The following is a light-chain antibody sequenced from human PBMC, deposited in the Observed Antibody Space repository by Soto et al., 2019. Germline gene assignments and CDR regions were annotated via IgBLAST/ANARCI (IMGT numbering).Light chain of an antibody. CDR1: SGDVGSYNF. CDR3: CSYAGSSTV. V-gene: IGLV2-23*03. CDR2: EGS. Sequence: QFALTQLGSLSGAPGQTITVSCTGTSGDVGSYNFLSWYQQHPGKAPKLMIYEGSKRPSRVSNRFSGSKSGNTASLTISVLHAEDEADYYCCSYAGSSTVFGIGTQLTVL. J-gene: IGLJ1*01.